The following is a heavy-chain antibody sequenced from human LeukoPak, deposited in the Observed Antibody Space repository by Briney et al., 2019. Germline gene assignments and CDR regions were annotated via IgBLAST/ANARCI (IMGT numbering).Heavy chain of an antibody. J-gene: IGHJ4*02. CDR3: ARGPHYYGSGSYYNYFDY. CDR1: GGSISSSNW. D-gene: IGHD3-10*01. CDR2: IYHSGST. V-gene: IGHV4-4*02. Sequence: SGTLSLTCAVSGGSISSSNWWSWVRQPPGKGLEWIGEIYHSGSTNYNPSLKSRVTISVDTSKNQFSLKLSSVTAADTAVYYCARGPHYYGSGSYYNYFDYWGQGTLVTVSS.